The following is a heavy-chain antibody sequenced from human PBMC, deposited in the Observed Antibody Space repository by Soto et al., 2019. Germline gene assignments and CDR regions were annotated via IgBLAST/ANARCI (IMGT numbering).Heavy chain of an antibody. J-gene: IGHJ4*02. CDR1: GFTFSSYA. V-gene: IGHV3-23*01. CDR3: EKRSVLGATKAPFDY. CDR2: ISGSGGST. Sequence: GGSLRLSCAASGFTFSSYAMSWVRQAPGKGLEWVSAISGSGGSTYYADSVKGRFTISRDNSKNTLYLQMNSLRAEDTAVYYCEKRSVLGATKAPFDYWGQGTLVTVSS. D-gene: IGHD1-26*01.